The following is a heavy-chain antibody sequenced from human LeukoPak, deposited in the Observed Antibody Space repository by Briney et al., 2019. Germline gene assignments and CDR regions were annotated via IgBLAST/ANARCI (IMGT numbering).Heavy chain of an antibody. CDR3: ARRAGEYSHPYDY. J-gene: IGHJ4*02. D-gene: IGHD4-17*01. CDR2: IYSGGNT. CDR1: GFTLKTYS. Sequence: GGSLRLSCAASGFTLKTYSMNWVRQAPGKGLEWVSFIYSGGNTHYSDSVKGRFTISRDSSKNTLYLQMNSLRAEDTAVYYCARRAGEYSHPYDYWGQGTLVTVSS. V-gene: IGHV3-53*01.